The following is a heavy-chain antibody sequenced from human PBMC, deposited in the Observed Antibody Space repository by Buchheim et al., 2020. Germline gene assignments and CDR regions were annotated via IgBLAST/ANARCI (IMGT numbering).Heavy chain of an antibody. V-gene: IGHV3-30*04. CDR2: ISYDGSDK. J-gene: IGHJ6*02. CDR1: GFTFSNYA. CDR3: AKDAGGGYYDILTGYQYYYYGMDV. D-gene: IGHD3-9*01. Sequence: QVQLVESGGGVVQPGRSLRLSCAASGFTFSNYAMHWVRQAPGKGLEWVALISYDGSDKYYADSVKGRFTISRDNSKNTLYLQMNSLRAEDTAVYYCAKDAGGGYYDILTGYQYYYYGMDVWGQGTT.